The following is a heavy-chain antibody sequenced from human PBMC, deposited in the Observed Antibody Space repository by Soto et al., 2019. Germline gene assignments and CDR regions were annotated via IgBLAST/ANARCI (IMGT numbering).Heavy chain of an antibody. CDR1: GGSISSSSYY. J-gene: IGHJ5*02. CDR3: ASQIGFCTNGLCYINWFDP. CDR2: IYYSGSA. V-gene: IGHV4-39*01. D-gene: IGHD2-8*01. Sequence: PSETLSLTCTVSGGSISSSSYYWGWIRQPPGKGLEWIGSIYYSGSAYYNPSLKSRVIISVDTSKNQFSLKLSSVTAADTAVYYCASQIGFCTNGLCYINWFDPWGQGTLVTVSS.